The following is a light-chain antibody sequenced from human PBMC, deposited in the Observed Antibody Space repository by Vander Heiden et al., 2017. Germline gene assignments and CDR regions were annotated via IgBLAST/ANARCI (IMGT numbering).Light chain of an antibody. V-gene: IGKV3-15*01. CDR3: QQYNNWPPSIT. CDR1: QRVSSN. CDR2: GAS. Sequence: EIVMTQSPATLSVSPGERATLSCRASQRVSSNLAWYQQKPGQAPRLIIYGASTRATGIPARFSGSGSGTEFTLTISSLQSEDFAVYYCQQYNNWPPSITFGQGTRLEIK. J-gene: IGKJ5*01.